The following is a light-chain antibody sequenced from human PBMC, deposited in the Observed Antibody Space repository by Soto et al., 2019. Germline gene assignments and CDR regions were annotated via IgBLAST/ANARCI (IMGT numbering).Light chain of an antibody. V-gene: IGKV3-15*01. J-gene: IGKJ1*01. CDR3: QQYNNWPTWT. CDR1: QSVSSN. Sequence: EIVMTQSPATLSVSPGERATLSCRASQSVSSNLAWYQQKPGQAPRLLIYGASTRATGIPARFSGSGSGTEFTLTISRLQSEDFGVYYWQQYNNWPTWTFGQGTKVEIK. CDR2: GAS.